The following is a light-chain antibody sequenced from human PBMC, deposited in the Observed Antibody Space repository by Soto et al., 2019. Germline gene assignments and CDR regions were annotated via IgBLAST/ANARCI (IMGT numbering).Light chain of an antibody. V-gene: IGKV3-20*01. Sequence: EIVLRKSAGTLYLSPGEIATLSCRAIQSVSNNYLAWYQHKPGQAPRLLIYGASSRATGIPDRFSGSGSGTDFTLTISRLEPEDFAVYYCQQYGSAPMYTFAQGT. CDR1: QSVSNNY. CDR2: GAS. CDR3: QQYGSAPMYT. J-gene: IGKJ2*01.